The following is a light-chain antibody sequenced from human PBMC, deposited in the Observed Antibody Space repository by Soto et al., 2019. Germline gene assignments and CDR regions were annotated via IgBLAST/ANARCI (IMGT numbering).Light chain of an antibody. Sequence: QSVLTQPPSASWSPGQSVTLSCTGTSSDVGGYNIVFWYQQHPGKAPKLMIYEVTKRPSGVPDRFSGSKSGNTASLTVSGLQAEDEADYYCSSYAGSNLYVFGTGTKLTVL. CDR1: SSDVGGYNI. CDR3: SSYAGSNLYV. CDR2: EVT. J-gene: IGLJ1*01. V-gene: IGLV2-8*01.